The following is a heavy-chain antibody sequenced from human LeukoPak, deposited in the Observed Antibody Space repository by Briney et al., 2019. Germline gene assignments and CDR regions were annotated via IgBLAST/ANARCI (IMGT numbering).Heavy chain of an antibody. Sequence: PGGSLRLSCAASGFTLSSYSMNWVRQAPGKGLEWVSYISSSSTTIYYADSVKGRFTISRDNAKNSLYLQMNSLRAEDTAVYSCARVREWLVLDAFDIWGQGTMVTVSS. CDR1: GFTLSSYS. CDR2: ISSSSTTI. J-gene: IGHJ3*02. CDR3: ARVREWLVLDAFDI. D-gene: IGHD6-19*01. V-gene: IGHV3-48*01.